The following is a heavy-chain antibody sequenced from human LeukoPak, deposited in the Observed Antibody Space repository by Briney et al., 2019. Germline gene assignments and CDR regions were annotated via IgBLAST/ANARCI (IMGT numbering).Heavy chain of an antibody. J-gene: IGHJ6*02. V-gene: IGHV1-69*04. CDR1: GGTFSSYG. CDR2: IIPVVGIL. D-gene: IGHD1-1*01. CDR3: ARGGSYYFYNGMDV. Sequence: GASVKVSCKASGGTFSSYGINWVRQAPGLGLEWMARIIPVVGILNYAQKFQGRVTITADNSTSTACMELSSLRSDDTAVYYCARGGSYYFYNGMDVWGQGTTVTVSS.